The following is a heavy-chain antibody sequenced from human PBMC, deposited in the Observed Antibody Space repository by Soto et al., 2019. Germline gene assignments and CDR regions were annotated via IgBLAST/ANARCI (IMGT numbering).Heavy chain of an antibody. D-gene: IGHD1-1*01. Sequence: QVQLQESGPGLVKPSETLSLTCTVSGGSISSYYWSWIRQPPGKGLEWIGYIYYSGSTNYNPSLKSRVTISVDTSKNKFSLKLSSVTAADTAVYYCARGQRSDYYYYYYMDVWGKGTTVTVSS. V-gene: IGHV4-59*01. J-gene: IGHJ6*03. CDR1: GGSISSYY. CDR2: IYYSGST. CDR3: ARGQRSDYYYYYYMDV.